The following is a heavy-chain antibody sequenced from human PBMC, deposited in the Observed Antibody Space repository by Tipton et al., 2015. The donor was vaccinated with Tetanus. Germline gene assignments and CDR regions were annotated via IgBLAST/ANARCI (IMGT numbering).Heavy chain of an antibody. Sequence: QSGAEVKKPGESLKISCKGSGYSFSTHWIAWVRQTPGKGLEWVGFIYAGDSDPRYNPSFKGQVTMSVDKSINTAYLQWNSLKVSGTGMYYCVRSRGYIYGEGDWFDPWGQGTLVTVSS. J-gene: IGHJ5*02. CDR2: IYAGDSDP. D-gene: IGHD5-18*01. CDR1: GYSFSTHW. CDR3: VRSRGYIYGEGDWFDP. V-gene: IGHV5-51*01.